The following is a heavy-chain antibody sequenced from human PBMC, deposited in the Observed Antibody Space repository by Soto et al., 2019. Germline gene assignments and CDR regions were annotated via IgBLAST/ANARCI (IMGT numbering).Heavy chain of an antibody. CDR1: GFTFSSYG. Sequence: PGGSLRLSCAASGFTFSSYGMHWVRQAPGKGLEWVAVIWYDGSNKYYADSVKGRFTISRGNSKNTLYLQMNSLKAEDTAVYYCARDQRTIVVVPAAPDYWGQGTLVTVSS. D-gene: IGHD2-2*01. CDR2: IWYDGSNK. V-gene: IGHV3-33*01. CDR3: ARDQRTIVVVPAAPDY. J-gene: IGHJ4*02.